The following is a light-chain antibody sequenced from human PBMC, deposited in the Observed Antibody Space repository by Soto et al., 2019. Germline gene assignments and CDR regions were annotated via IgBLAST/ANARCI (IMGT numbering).Light chain of an antibody. CDR2: DVT. CDR3: SSYTSSSTWV. Sequence: QSALTQPASVSGSPGQSITIPCTGTSSDVGYFNYVSWYQQHPGKAPKLMIYDVTTRPSGVSNRFSGSKSGNTVSLTISGLQAEDEADYFCSSYTSSSTWVFGGGTKVTVL. V-gene: IGLV2-14*01. J-gene: IGLJ3*02. CDR1: SSDVGYFNY.